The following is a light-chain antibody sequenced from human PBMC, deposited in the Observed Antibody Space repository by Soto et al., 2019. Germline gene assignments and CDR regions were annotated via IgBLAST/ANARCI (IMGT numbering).Light chain of an antibody. CDR3: QQRSNWPPMYT. V-gene: IGKV3-11*01. CDR2: DAS. J-gene: IGKJ2*01. CDR1: QSVSSY. Sequence: EIVLTQSPATLSLSPGERATLSCSASQSVSSYLAWYQQKPGQAPRLLIYDASNRATGIPARFSGSGSGTDFTLTISSQEPEYFAVYSCQQRSNWPPMYTFGQGTKLEIK.